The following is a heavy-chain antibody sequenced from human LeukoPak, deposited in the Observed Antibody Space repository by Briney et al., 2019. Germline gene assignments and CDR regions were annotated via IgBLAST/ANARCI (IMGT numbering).Heavy chain of an antibody. Sequence: PSETLSLTCTVSGGSVSSGSYYWSWIRQPPGKGLEWIGYVYNSGSTNYNPSLKSRVTISGDTSKNQFSLKLGSVTPADTAKYYCARDPSGCFNYWGQGILVTVSS. CDR2: VYNSGST. J-gene: IGHJ4*02. D-gene: IGHD3-22*01. CDR3: ARDPSGCFNY. V-gene: IGHV4-61*01. CDR1: GGSVSSGSYY.